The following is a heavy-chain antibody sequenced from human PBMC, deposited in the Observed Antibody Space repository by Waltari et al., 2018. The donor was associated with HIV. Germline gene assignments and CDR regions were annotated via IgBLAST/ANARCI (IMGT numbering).Heavy chain of an antibody. CDR2: IYYTGTS. J-gene: IGHJ5*01. V-gene: IGHV4-59*01. Sequence: QVQLQESGPGLVKPSETLSLSCTVYADTINNSSLSWIRPSPAKGLEWIGYIYYTGTSNYNPSPSLKSRVTMSLDTSKTQFSLKLTSVSAADTAVYYCARTVGTSISGVITYNWFDSWGQGTLVTVSS. D-gene: IGHD3-3*01. CDR1: ADTINNSS. CDR3: ARTVGTSISGVITYNWFDS.